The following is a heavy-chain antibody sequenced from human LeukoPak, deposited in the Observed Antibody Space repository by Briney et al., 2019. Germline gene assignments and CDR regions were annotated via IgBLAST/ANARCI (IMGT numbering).Heavy chain of an antibody. J-gene: IGHJ4*02. CDR2: ISYDGSNK. V-gene: IGHV3-30*18. CDR1: GFTFSSYG. CDR3: AKDRVGATLDY. Sequence: PGGSLRLSCAAPGFTFSSYGMHWVRQAPGKGLEWVAVISYDGSNKYYADSVKGRFTISRDNSKNTLYLQMNSLRAEDTAVYYCAKDRVGATLDYWGQGTLVTVSS. D-gene: IGHD1-26*01.